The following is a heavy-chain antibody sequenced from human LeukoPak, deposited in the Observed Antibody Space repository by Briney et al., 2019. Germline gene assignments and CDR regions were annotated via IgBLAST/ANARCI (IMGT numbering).Heavy chain of an antibody. D-gene: IGHD1-1*01. CDR3: TRDRGAYNLYDY. V-gene: IGHV3-49*03. Sequence: GGSLRLSCTASGFTFGDYAMSWIRQAPGKGLEWVGFIRSKAYGETADYAASVKGRFTISRDDSKAIACLQMNSLKTEDTAVYHCTRDRGAYNLYDYWGQGTLVTVSS. J-gene: IGHJ4*02. CDR2: IRSKAYGETA. CDR1: GFTFGDYA.